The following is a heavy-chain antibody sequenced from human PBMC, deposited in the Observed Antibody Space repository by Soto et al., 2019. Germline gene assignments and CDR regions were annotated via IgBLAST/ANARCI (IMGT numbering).Heavy chain of an antibody. Sequence: QVQLVQSGSEVKRPGTSVKVSCKAAGYTFNAYSMHWVRQAPGQGLEWMGMINPSGDSTTYAQNFEDRVTMTRDTSTTTVYMDLGGLRSEDTAVYYCARDWALDYGGQGTLVTVS. CDR1: GYTFNAYS. D-gene: IGHD7-27*01. CDR3: ARDWALDY. CDR2: INPSGDST. J-gene: IGHJ4*02. V-gene: IGHV1-46*02.